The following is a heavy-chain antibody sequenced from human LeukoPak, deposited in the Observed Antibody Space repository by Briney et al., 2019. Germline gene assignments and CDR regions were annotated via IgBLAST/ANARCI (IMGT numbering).Heavy chain of an antibody. CDR2: ISSSGSTI. V-gene: IGHV3-48*03. Sequence: QPGGSLRLSCAASGFTFRSYEMNWVRRAPGKGLEWVSYISSSGSTIYYADSVKGRFTISRDNAKNSLYLQMNSLRAEDTAVYYCARGLNSLDYWGQGTLVTVSS. CDR3: ARGLNSLDY. J-gene: IGHJ4*02. D-gene: IGHD5-24*01. CDR1: GFTFRSYE.